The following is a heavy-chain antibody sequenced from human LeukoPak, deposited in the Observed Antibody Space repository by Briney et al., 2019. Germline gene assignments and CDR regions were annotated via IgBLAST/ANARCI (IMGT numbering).Heavy chain of an antibody. V-gene: IGHV3-23*01. CDR3: AKGVKIFGVVITLDY. Sequence: GGSLRLSCAASGFTFSSYAMSWVRQAPGKGLEWVSAISGSGGSTYYADSVKGRFTISRDNSKNTLYLQMNSLRAEDTAVYYCAKGVKIFGVVITLDYWSQGTLVTVSS. CDR2: ISGSGGST. CDR1: GFTFSSYA. D-gene: IGHD3-3*01. J-gene: IGHJ4*02.